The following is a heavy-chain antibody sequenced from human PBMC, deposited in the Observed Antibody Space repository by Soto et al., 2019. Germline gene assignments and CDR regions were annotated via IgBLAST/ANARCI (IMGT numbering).Heavy chain of an antibody. J-gene: IGHJ2*01. V-gene: IGHV3-30*14. Sequence: QVQLVESGGGVVQPGRSLRLSCAASGFTFSTYAMHWVRQAPGKGLEWVAVISYDGTTKFYADSVKGRFTISRDNSKNTLDLQMSSVRAEDAAVFYCARELRGRGRWYFDLWGRGTLVTVSS. CDR1: GFTFSTYA. CDR3: ARELRGRGRWYFDL. D-gene: IGHD3-10*01. CDR2: ISYDGTTK.